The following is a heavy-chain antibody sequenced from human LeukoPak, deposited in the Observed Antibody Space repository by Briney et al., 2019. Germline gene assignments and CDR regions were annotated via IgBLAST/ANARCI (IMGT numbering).Heavy chain of an antibody. J-gene: IGHJ4*02. Sequence: PSETLSLTCTVSGGSISRHYWSWIRQPAGKGLEWIGRIYGSGGTDYNPSLESRVTMSVDTSNNQFSLKLSSVTAADTAVYYCASGGYSHGYSTLDYWGQGTLVTVSA. CDR3: ASGGYSHGYSTLDY. CDR2: IYGSGGT. D-gene: IGHD5-18*01. V-gene: IGHV4-4*07. CDR1: GGSISRHY.